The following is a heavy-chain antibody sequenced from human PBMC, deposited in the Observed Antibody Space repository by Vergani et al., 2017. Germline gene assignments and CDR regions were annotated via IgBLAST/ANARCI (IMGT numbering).Heavy chain of an antibody. V-gene: IGHV3-30*02. CDR2: IRYDGTKR. CDR1: GFTFRIYG. D-gene: IGHD3-22*01. CDR3: TKAGQYDSDNFYDS. J-gene: IGHJ1*01. Sequence: QVQLVESGGGVVQPGGSLRLSCIASGFTFRIYGMHWVRQAPGKGLEWVAFIRYDGTKRFYGDSVKGRFTISRDNSQTTVFLQMNSLRADDSAVYYCTKAGQYDSDNFYDSWGQGALVTVAS.